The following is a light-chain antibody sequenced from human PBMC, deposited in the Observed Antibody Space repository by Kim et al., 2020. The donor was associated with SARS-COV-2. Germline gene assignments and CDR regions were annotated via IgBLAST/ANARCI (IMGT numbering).Light chain of an antibody. CDR1: QSVGTY. J-gene: IGKJ4*01. CDR3: QQRSTWPLT. CDR2: DAS. Sequence: PGERATLSCRASQSVGTYLVWFQQKPGQAPRLLIYDASNRATGIPARFSGSGSGTDFTLTIRGLGPEDFAVYFCQQRSTWPLTFGGGTKVDIK. V-gene: IGKV3-11*01.